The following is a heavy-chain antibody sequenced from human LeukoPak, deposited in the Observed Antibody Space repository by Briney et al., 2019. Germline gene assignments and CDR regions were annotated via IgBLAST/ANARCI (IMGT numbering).Heavy chain of an antibody. CDR1: GGTFSSYA. CDR2: IIPIFGTA. D-gene: IGHD6-6*01. J-gene: IGHJ6*03. CDR3: ARDSSSLGYYYYMDV. Sequence: GASVKVSCKASGGTFSSYAISWVRQAPGQGLEWMGGIIPIFGTANYAQKFQGRVTITTDESTSTAYMELSSLRSEDTAVYYCARDSSSLGYYYYMDVWGKGTTVTVSS. V-gene: IGHV1-69*05.